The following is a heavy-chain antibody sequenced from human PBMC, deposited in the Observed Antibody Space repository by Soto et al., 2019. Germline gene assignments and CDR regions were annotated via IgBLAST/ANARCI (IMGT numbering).Heavy chain of an antibody. CDR2: IYSSGST. CDR3: ARDWIS. J-gene: IGHJ4*02. Sequence: SETLSLTCTVSVGSVSSGGYYWTWIRQPPGKRLEWIGYIYSSGSTNCNPSLKIRVTISVDTSKNQFSLKLRSVTAAETAVYYRARDWISGGQGTRVTVCS. D-gene: IGHD3-3*02. V-gene: IGHV4-61*08. CDR1: VGSVSSGGYY.